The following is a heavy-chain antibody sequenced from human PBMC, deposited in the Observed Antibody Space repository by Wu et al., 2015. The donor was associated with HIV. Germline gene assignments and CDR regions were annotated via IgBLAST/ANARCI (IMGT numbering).Heavy chain of an antibody. V-gene: IGHV1-69*05. CDR1: GGGFNSYA. CDR3: ARGLRDILTGYYSAFEY. CDR2: VIPVIGTP. D-gene: IGHD3-9*01. J-gene: IGHJ4*02. Sequence: QVQLVQSGAEVKKPGSPVKVSCKTSGGGFNSYAISWVRQAPGQGLEWMGGVIPVIGTPNYAQKFQGRVTLTSDESTTTAYMEVNNLTSEDTAVYYCARGLRDILTGYYSAFEYWGQGSLVTVS.